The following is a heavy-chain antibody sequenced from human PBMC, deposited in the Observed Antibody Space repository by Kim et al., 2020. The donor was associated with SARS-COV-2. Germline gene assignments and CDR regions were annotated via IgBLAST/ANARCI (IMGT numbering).Heavy chain of an antibody. CDR3: AKGGSIVVVTAYLD. D-gene: IGHD2-21*02. J-gene: IGHJ4*02. V-gene: IGHV3-23*01. Sequence: ASVKGRFTISRDNSTNPLYLQMNSLRAEDTAVYYCAKGGSIVVVTAYLDWGQGTLVTVSS.